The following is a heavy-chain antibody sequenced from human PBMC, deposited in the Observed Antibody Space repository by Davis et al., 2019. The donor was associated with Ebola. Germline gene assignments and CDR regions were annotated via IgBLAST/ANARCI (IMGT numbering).Heavy chain of an antibody. J-gene: IGHJ4*02. CDR1: GFTFSDST. Sequence: PGGSLRLSCAASGFTFSDSTVHWVRQASGKGLEWVGRIRRKADKYATVVAASVKGRFIISRDDSKNTAYLQMNSLKSEDTAVYYCTREGEAHGYWGQGTLVTVSS. CDR2: IRRKADKYAT. V-gene: IGHV3-73*01. CDR3: TREGEAHGY.